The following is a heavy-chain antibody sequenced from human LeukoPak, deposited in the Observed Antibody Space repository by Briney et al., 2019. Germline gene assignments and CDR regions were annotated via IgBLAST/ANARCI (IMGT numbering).Heavy chain of an antibody. Sequence: PGGSLILSCEVSGFSFDVFTMYWVRQSPEKGLECVSFISWDGGITHYMDSVKGRFTISRDNNKNFLYLQMNDLRTEDTAIYYCAKGAVVTPGFFDYWGQGTLVTVSS. D-gene: IGHD2-21*02. CDR1: GFSFDVFT. CDR2: ISWDGGIT. V-gene: IGHV3-43*01. CDR3: AKGAVVTPGFFDY. J-gene: IGHJ4*02.